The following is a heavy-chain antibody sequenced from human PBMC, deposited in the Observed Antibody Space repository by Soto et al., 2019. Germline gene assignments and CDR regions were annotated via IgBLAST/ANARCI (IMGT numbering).Heavy chain of an antibody. CDR2: IYYSGST. CDR3: ARDWDDILTGYFAP. D-gene: IGHD3-9*01. Sequence: PSETLSLTCTVSCGSISSGDYYWGWIRQPPGKGLEWIGYIYYSGSTYYNPSLKSRVTISVDTSKNQFSLKLSSVTAADTAVYYCARDWDDILTGYFAPWGQGTLVTVSS. V-gene: IGHV4-30-4*01. J-gene: IGHJ5*02. CDR1: CGSISSGDYY.